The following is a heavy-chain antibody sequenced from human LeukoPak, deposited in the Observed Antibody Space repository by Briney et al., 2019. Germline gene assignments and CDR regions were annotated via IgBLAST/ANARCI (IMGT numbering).Heavy chain of an antibody. V-gene: IGHV3-21*01. CDR3: ARDSSSTSCYDY. CDR2: ISSSSSYI. J-gene: IGHJ4*02. D-gene: IGHD2-2*01. CDR1: GFTFSSYS. Sequence: PGGSLRLSCAASGFTFSSYSMNWVRQAPGKGLEWVSSISSSSSYIYYADSVKGRFTISRDNAKNSLYLQMNSLRAEDTAVYYCARDSSSTSCYDYWGQGTLVTVSS.